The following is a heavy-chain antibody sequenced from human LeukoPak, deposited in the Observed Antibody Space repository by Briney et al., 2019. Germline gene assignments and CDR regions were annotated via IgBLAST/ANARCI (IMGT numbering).Heavy chain of an antibody. D-gene: IGHD3-10*01. CDR3: ARDQTMVRGVTGPPTYYYYYMDV. CDR1: GFTVSSYA. CDR2: IITSVGST. Sequence: PGGSLRLSCAASGFTVSSYAMNCVRQAPGKGREWVATIITSVGSTYYAYFVKGRFTISRDNAKNSLYLHMNSLRAEDTAVYYCARDQTMVRGVTGPPTYYYYYMDVWGKGTTVTISS. V-gene: IGHV3-21*01. J-gene: IGHJ6*03.